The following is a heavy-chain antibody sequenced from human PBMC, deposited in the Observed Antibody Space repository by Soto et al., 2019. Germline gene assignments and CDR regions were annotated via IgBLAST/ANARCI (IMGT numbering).Heavy chain of an antibody. V-gene: IGHV5-51*01. CDR2: IYPGDSDT. Sequence: PGASLQISGKGSGYSFTSYWSGWVRQMPGKGLEWMGIIYPGDSDTRYSPSFQGQVTISADKSIGTAYLQWSSLKASDTAMYYCARQGYYYGMDVWGQGTTVTVSS. CDR1: GYSFTSYW. CDR3: ARQGYYYGMDV. J-gene: IGHJ6*02.